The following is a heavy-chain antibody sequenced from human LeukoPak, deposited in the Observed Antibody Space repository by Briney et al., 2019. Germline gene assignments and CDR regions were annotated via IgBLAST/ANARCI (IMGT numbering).Heavy chain of an antibody. J-gene: IGHJ4*02. CDR3: AKPNVLLWFGESYFDY. D-gene: IGHD3-10*01. CDR1: GFTFSNYG. CDR2: ISGSGGST. V-gene: IGHV3-23*01. Sequence: GGSLRLSCAASGFTFSNYGMSWVRQAPGKGLEWVSAISGSGGSTYYADSVKGRFTISRDNSKNTLYLQMNSLRAEDTAVYYCAKPNVLLWFGESYFDYWGQGTLVTVSS.